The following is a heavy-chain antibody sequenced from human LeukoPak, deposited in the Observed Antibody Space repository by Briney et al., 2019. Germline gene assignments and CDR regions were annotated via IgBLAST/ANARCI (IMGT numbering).Heavy chain of an antibody. CDR3: AKDSSVGATGGVFDD. J-gene: IGHJ5*02. D-gene: IGHD1-26*01. V-gene: IGHV3-33*06. Sequence: PVRSLRLSCAASGFTYSSYGMHWVRQAPGKGLEWVAVIWYDGSNKYYPDSVKGRFTISRDNSKNTLYLQMNSLRAEDTAVYYCAKDSSVGATGGVFDDWGQGTLVTVSS. CDR2: IWYDGSNK. CDR1: GFTYSSYG.